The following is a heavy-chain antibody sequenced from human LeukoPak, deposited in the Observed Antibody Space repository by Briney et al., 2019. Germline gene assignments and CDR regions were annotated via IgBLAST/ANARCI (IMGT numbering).Heavy chain of an antibody. CDR3: ARARYCSSTSCYAVGLDP. Sequence: SETLSLTCTVSGGSISSHYWSWIRQPPGKGLEWIGYIYYSGSTNYNPSLKSRVTISVDTSKNQFSLKLSSVTAADTAVYYCARARYCSSTSCYAVGLDPWGQGTLVTVSS. CDR1: GGSISSHY. J-gene: IGHJ5*02. D-gene: IGHD2-2*01. CDR2: IYYSGST. V-gene: IGHV4-59*11.